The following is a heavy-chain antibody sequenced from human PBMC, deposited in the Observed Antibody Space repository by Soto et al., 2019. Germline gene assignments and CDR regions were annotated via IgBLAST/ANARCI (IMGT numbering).Heavy chain of an antibody. J-gene: IGHJ4*02. Sequence: SVKVSCKASGATFSSYAITWVRQAPGQWLQWMGGIIPIFGTANYAQKCQGRVTITADESTSTAYMELSSLRSEDTAVYDCARDRGYSYGYPSYFDYWGQGTLVTVSS. CDR3: ARDRGYSYGYPSYFDY. V-gene: IGHV1-69*13. CDR2: IIPIFGTA. CDR1: GATFSSYA. D-gene: IGHD5-18*01.